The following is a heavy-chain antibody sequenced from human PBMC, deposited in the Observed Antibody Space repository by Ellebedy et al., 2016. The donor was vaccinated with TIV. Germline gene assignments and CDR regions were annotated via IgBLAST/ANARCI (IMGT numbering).Heavy chain of an antibody. V-gene: IGHV3-30*02. D-gene: IGHD1-7*01. Sequence: GESLKISXAASGFRFGSYGMHWVRQAPGKGLEWVAFIWHDGSNEIYADSVKGRFTISRDNSKDTLYLQMNNVRSEDTAVYYCAQNWNCDHWGQGTLVTVSS. J-gene: IGHJ5*02. CDR3: AQNWNCDH. CDR2: IWHDGSNE. CDR1: GFRFGSYG.